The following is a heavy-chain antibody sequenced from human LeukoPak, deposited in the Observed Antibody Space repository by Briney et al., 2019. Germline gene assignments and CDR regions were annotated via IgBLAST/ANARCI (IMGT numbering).Heavy chain of an antibody. CDR2: ISGSGGST. CDR1: GFTFSSYG. V-gene: IGHV3-23*01. Sequence: GGSLRLSCAASGFTFSSYGMSWVRQAPGKGLEWVSAISGSGGSTYYADSVKGRFTISRDNSKNTLYLQMNSLRAEDTAVYYCAKGASYYYGSGSYYFAWGFDYWGQGTLVTVSS. J-gene: IGHJ4*02. D-gene: IGHD3-10*01. CDR3: AKGASYYYGSGSYYFAWGFDY.